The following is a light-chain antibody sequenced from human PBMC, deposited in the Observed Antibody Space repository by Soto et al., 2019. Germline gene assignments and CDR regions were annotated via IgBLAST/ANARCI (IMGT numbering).Light chain of an antibody. Sequence: QPVLTQPASVTGSPGQSTTISCTGTSSDVGGYNYVSWYQQHPGKAPKLMIYDVSSRPSGVSNRFSGSKSGNTASLTISGLQAEDEADYYCSSYTTTSTLLVFGGGTKLTVL. J-gene: IGLJ3*02. CDR3: SSYTTTSTLLV. CDR1: SSDVGGYNY. CDR2: DVS. V-gene: IGLV2-14*01.